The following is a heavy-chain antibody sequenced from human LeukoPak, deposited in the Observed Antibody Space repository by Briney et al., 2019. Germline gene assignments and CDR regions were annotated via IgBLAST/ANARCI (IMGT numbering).Heavy chain of an antibody. V-gene: IGHV4-59*01. CDR2: IYYSGST. CDR3: ARVSDNWNDVGYYYYYMDV. Sequence: SETLSLTCTVSGGSISSYYWSWIRQPPGKGLEWIGYIYYSGSTNYNPSLKSRVTISVVTSKNQFSLKLSSVTAADTAVYYCARVSDNWNDVGYYYYYMDVWGKGTTVTVSS. J-gene: IGHJ6*03. D-gene: IGHD1-1*01. CDR1: GGSISSYY.